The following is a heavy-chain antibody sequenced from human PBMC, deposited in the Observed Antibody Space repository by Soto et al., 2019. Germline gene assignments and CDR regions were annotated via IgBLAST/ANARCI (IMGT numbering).Heavy chain of an antibody. D-gene: IGHD3-16*01. Sequence: QVQLVQSGAEVKRPGASVKVSCKASGDTFSNFDFNWVRQATGQGPEWMGWMYPNNGQTAYARTFQGRVTMTWNSSTSTAYMELSSLTSEDTAVYYCATMIRGLIHWLDPWDQGTLVTVSS. CDR1: GDTFSNFD. V-gene: IGHV1-8*01. CDR3: ATMIRGLIHWLDP. CDR2: MYPNNGQT. J-gene: IGHJ5*02.